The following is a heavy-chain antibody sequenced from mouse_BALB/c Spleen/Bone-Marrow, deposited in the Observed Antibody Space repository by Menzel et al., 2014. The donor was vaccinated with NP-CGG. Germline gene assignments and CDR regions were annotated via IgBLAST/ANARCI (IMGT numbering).Heavy chain of an antibody. Sequence: QVQLQQSGAELMKPGVSVKISCKATGYTFSSYWIEWLNQRPGHGLEWIGEILPESGRANYNEKFKGKATFTADTSSNTAYMQLSSLTSEDSAVYYCASIYGGNYVYWGQGTALTVSS. CDR3: ASIYGGNYVY. CDR2: ILPESGRA. V-gene: IGHV1-9*01. CDR1: GYTFSSYW. D-gene: IGHD1-1*02. J-gene: IGHJ2*01.